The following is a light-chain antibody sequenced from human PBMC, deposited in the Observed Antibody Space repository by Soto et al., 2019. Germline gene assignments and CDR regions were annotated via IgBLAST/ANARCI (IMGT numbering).Light chain of an antibody. J-gene: IGLJ2*01. CDR2: EVR. V-gene: IGLV2-14*01. Sequence: QSALTQPASVSGSPGQSITIFCAGTMRDIGAYNLVSWYQQHPGRAPQLIIYEVRNRPSGSSFRFSGSKSGNTASLTISGRQAEDEADYYCSSFTSRSSLIFGGGTKLPVL. CDR1: MRDIGAYNL. CDR3: SSFTSRSSLI.